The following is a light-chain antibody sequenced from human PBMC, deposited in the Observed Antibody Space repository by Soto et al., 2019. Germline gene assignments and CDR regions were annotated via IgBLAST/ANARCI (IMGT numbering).Light chain of an antibody. J-gene: IGKJ1*01. CDR2: SAS. CDR1: QDINNY. CDR3: QMYNSAPRT. V-gene: IGKV1-27*01. Sequence: DIQMTQSPSSLSASVGDRVTITCRASQDINNYLAWYQQKAGKVPKLLIYSASTLQSGVPSRFSGSGSGTDFTLTITSLQPEDVATYYCQMYNSAPRTFGQGTKVDIK.